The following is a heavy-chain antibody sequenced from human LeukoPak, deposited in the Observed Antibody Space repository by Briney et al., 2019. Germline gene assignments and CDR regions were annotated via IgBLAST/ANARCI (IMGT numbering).Heavy chain of an antibody. Sequence: PSETLSLTCAVSGGSISSGGYSWSWIRQPPGKGLEWIGYIYHSGSTNYNPSLKSRVTISVDTSKNQFSLKLSSVTAADTAVYSCARGLTTVTTFNWFDPWGQGTLVAVSS. D-gene: IGHD4-17*01. CDR2: IYHSGST. J-gene: IGHJ5*02. CDR1: GGSISSGGYS. CDR3: ARGLTTVTTFNWFDP. V-gene: IGHV4-30-2*01.